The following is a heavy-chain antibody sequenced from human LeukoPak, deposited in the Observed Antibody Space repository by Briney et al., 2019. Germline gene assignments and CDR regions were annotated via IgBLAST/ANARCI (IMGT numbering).Heavy chain of an antibody. CDR2: IYYSGST. D-gene: IGHD5-18*01. Sequence: SETLSLTCTVPGGSISSYYWSWIRQPPGKGLEWIGYIYYSGSTNYNPSLKSRVTISVDTSKNQFPLKLSSVTAADTAVHYCARDRPGRGYSYGYFDYWGQGTLVTVSS. J-gene: IGHJ4*02. V-gene: IGHV4-59*01. CDR3: ARDRPGRGYSYGYFDY. CDR1: GGSISSYY.